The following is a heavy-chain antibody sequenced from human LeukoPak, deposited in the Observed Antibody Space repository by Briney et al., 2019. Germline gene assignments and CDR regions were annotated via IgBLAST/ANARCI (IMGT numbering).Heavy chain of an antibody. D-gene: IGHD2-15*01. CDR1: GFSVDYTY. CDR2: IYSGDST. V-gene: IGHV3-53*04. Sequence: GGSLRLSCAVSGFSVDYTYMTWVRQAPGKGLEWVSIIYSGDSTYYADSVKGRFTISRHNSKNTLYLQMNSPRLDDTAVYYCAREGVVGAFDIWGQGTMVTVSS. CDR3: AREGVVGAFDI. J-gene: IGHJ3*02.